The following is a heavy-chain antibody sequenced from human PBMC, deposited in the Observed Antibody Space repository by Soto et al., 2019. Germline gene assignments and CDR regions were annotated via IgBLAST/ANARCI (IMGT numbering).Heavy chain of an antibody. CDR2: IIPIFGTA. D-gene: IGHD2-15*01. J-gene: IGHJ3*02. CDR3: ARDMGYCSGGSCHDAFDI. CDR1: GGTFSSYA. V-gene: IGHV1-69*05. Sequence: SVKVSCKASGGTFSSYAISWVRQAPGQGLEWMGGIIPIFGTANYAQKFQGRVTMTRDTSISTAYMELSRLRSDDTAVYYCARDMGYCSGGSCHDAFDIWGQGTMVTGSS.